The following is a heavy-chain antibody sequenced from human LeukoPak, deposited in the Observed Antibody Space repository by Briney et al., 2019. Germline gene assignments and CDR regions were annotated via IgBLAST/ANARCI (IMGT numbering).Heavy chain of an antibody. V-gene: IGHV1-18*01. D-gene: IGHD6-19*01. CDR3: SRTRAVAGSPYYFDY. CDR1: GYTFTSYG. J-gene: IGHJ4*02. CDR2: ISAYNGNT. Sequence: ASVKVSCKASGYTFTSYGISWVRQALGQGLEWMGWISAYNGNTNYAQKLQGRGTMTTDTSTSTDYMELRSMRSDDAAVYYCSRTRAVAGSPYYFDYWGQGTLVTVSS.